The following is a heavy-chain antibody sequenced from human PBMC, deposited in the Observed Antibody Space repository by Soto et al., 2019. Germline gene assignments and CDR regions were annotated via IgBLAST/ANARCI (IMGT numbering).Heavy chain of an antibody. CDR1: GFTFSNAW. D-gene: IGHD2-15*01. CDR3: TRDIVLVVAAQRGFDY. Sequence: EVQLVESGGGLVKPGGSLRLSCAASGFTFSNAWMSWVRQAPGKGLEWVGRIKSKTDGGTTDYAAPVKGRFTISRDDSKNTLYLQMNSPKTGGRAVYYCTRDIVLVVAAQRGFDYWGQGTLVTVSS. CDR2: IKSKTDGGTT. J-gene: IGHJ4*02. V-gene: IGHV3-15*01.